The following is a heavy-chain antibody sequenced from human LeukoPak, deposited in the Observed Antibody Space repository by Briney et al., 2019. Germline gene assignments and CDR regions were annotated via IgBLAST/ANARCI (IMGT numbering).Heavy chain of an antibody. CDR3: AREGRGSIRY. D-gene: IGHD2-2*02. Sequence: SETLSLTCAVYGGSFSGYYWSWIRQPPGKGLEWIGEINHSGSTNYNPPLKSRVTISVDTSKNQFSQKLSSVTAADTAVYYCAREGRGSIRYWGQGTLVTVSS. CDR2: INHSGST. CDR1: GGSFSGYY. V-gene: IGHV4-34*01. J-gene: IGHJ4*02.